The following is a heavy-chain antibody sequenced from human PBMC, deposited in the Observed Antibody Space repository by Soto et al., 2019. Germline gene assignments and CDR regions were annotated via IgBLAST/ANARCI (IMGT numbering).Heavy chain of an antibody. CDR3: ARLARGGGSRVGGMDV. J-gene: IGHJ6*02. CDR2: INHSGST. V-gene: IGHV4-34*01. CDR1: GGSFSGYE. Sequence: XTLSLPCAVYGGSFSGYEWSWIRWPPGKGLEWIGEINHSGSTNYNPSLKSRGNISLDTSKNNFSLKLSSVHAADPAVYYCARLARGGGSRVGGMDVWGQGTTVTVSS. D-gene: IGHD3-10*01.